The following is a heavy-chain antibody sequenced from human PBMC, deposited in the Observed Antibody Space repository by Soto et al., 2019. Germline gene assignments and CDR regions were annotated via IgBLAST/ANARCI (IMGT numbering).Heavy chain of an antibody. V-gene: IGHV1-18*01. D-gene: IGHD2-15*01. CDR2: ISTYNGNT. CDR3: ARDRGFYSDFDY. Sequence: GASVKVSCKASGYTFTNYGISWVRQAPGQGLEWMGWISTYNGNTNYAQKLQDRVTMTTDTSTSTAYMELRSLRSDDTAVYYCARDRGFYSDFDYWGQGTLVTVSS. CDR1: GYTFTNYG. J-gene: IGHJ4*02.